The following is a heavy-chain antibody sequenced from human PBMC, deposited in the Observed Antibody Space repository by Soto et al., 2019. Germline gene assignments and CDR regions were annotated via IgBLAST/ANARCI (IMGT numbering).Heavy chain of an antibody. D-gene: IGHD6-13*01. V-gene: IGHV5-51*01. CDR2: IYPGDSDT. Sequence: GESLKISCQGSGYRFTSYWIGWVRQVPGKGLEWMGIIYPGDSDTRYSPSFQGQVTISADKSISTAYLQWSSLKASDTAMYYCARTAAAGKYYNGMDVWGQGTTVTVSS. CDR1: GYRFTSYW. J-gene: IGHJ6*02. CDR3: ARTAAAGKYYNGMDV.